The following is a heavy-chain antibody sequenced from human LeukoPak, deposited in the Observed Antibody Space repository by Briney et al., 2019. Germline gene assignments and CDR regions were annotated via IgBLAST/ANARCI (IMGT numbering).Heavy chain of an antibody. Sequence: PGGSLRLSCAASGFTLSNYAMSWVRQAPGKGLEWVSTIRGSDDRTYYTDSVKGRFTVSRDNSKNTLFLQMNNLRADDTAVYYCAKKGQADDNGKPDWGQGTLVTVSS. V-gene: IGHV3-23*01. CDR3: AKKGQADDNGKPD. D-gene: IGHD1-1*01. J-gene: IGHJ4*02. CDR1: GFTLSNYA. CDR2: IRGSDDRT.